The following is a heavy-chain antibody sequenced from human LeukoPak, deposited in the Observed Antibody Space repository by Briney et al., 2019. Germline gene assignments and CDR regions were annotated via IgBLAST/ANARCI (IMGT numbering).Heavy chain of an antibody. D-gene: IGHD3-22*01. CDR2: IYYTGST. CDR1: GGSISSSDYY. CDR3: ARRYYESSGRSHFFDY. J-gene: IGHJ4*02. V-gene: IGHV4-39*02. Sequence: SETLSLTCTVSGGSISSSDYYWGWLRQPPGKGLEWIGSIYYTGSTYYNPSLKRRVTLSVDTSTTHFSLKLSSVTAADTAVYYCARRYYESSGRSHFFDYWGQGTLVTVSS.